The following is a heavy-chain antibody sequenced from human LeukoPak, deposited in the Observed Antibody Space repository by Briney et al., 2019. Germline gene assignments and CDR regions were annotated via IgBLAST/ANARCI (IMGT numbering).Heavy chain of an antibody. Sequence: PSETLSLTCTVSGGSISSSSYYWGWIRQPPGKGLEWIGSIYYSGSTYYNPSLKSRVTISVDTSKNQFSLKLSSVTAADTAVYYCARRNGDSNWYFDLWGRGTLVTVSS. CDR3: ARRNGDSNWYFDL. D-gene: IGHD4-17*01. V-gene: IGHV4-39*07. CDR2: IYYSGST. J-gene: IGHJ2*01. CDR1: GGSISSSSYY.